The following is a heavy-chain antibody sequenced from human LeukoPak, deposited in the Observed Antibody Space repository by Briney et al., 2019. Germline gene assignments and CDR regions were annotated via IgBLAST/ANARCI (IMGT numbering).Heavy chain of an antibody. V-gene: IGHV4-59*01. CDR3: ARSLRGGYYYYGMDV. CDR1: GGSISSYY. J-gene: IGHJ6*02. D-gene: IGHD3-10*01. CDR2: IYYSGST. Sequence: KPSETLSLTCTVSGGSISSYYWSWNRQPPGKGLEWIGYIYYSGSTNYNPSLKSRVTISVDTSKNQFSLKLSSVTAADTAVYYCARSLRGGYYYYGMDVWGQGTTVTVSS.